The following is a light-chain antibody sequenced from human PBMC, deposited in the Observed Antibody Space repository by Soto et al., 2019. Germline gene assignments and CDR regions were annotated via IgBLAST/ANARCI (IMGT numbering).Light chain of an antibody. CDR2: GNS. J-gene: IGLJ1*01. CDR3: QSYDXSLYV. Sequence: QSVLTQPPSVSGAPGQGVTISCTGSSSNIGAGYDVHWYQQLPGTAPKLLIYGNSNRPSGVPDRFSGSKSGTSASLAITGLQAEDEADYYCQSYDXSLYVFGTGTKVTVL. V-gene: IGLV1-40*01. CDR1: SSNIGAGYD.